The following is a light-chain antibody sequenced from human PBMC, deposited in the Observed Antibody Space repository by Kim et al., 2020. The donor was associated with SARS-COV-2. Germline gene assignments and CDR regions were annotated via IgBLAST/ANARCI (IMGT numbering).Light chain of an antibody. Sequence: EIVMTQSPATLSVSPGERATLSCRASQSVSSNLAWYQQKPGQAPRLLIYGASTRATGIPARFSGSGSGTEFTLTISSLQSEDFAVYYCQQYNNKRPWTFGEGTKVDIK. CDR3: QQYNNKRPWT. CDR2: GAS. CDR1: QSVSSN. J-gene: IGKJ1*01. V-gene: IGKV3-15*01.